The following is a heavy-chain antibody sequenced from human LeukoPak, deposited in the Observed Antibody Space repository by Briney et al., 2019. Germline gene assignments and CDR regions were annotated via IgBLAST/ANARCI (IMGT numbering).Heavy chain of an antibody. CDR2: IIPIFGTA. CDR1: GGTFSSYA. J-gene: IGHJ3*02. Sequence: SAKVSCNASGGTFSSYAISWVRQAPGQGLEWMGEIIPIFGTANYAQKFQGRVTITADESTSTAYMELSSLRSEDTAVYYCARVANLGYCSGGICYSFIAFDIWGQGTMVTVSS. V-gene: IGHV1-69*13. CDR3: ARVANLGYCSGGICYSFIAFDI. D-gene: IGHD2-15*01.